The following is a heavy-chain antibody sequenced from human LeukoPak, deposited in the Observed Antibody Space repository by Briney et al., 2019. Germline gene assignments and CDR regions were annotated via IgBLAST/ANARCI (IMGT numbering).Heavy chain of an antibody. CDR1: GYSFSSYG. V-gene: IGHV1-18*01. J-gene: IGHJ4*02. Sequence: GASVKVSCKASGYSFSSYGLSWVRQAPGQGLEWMGWCIVYNDNTNYAQKLQGRVTMTMDTSTNTGYMELRSLRSDDTGVYYCARGGSQPITMHVFDYWGQGTLVTVSS. CDR3: ARGGSQPITMHVFDY. D-gene: IGHD3-10*01. CDR2: CIVYNDNT.